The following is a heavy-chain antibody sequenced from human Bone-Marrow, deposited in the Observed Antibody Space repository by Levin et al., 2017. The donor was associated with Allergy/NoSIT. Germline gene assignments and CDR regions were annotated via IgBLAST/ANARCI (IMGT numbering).Heavy chain of an antibody. Sequence: GESLKISCAASGFTFSNAWMNWVRQAPGKGLEWVGRIKSKTDGGTTDYAAPVKGRFTISRDDSKNTLYLQMNSLKTEDTAVYYCTTWRRKYYYDSSGYYYAPPPPDYWGQGTLVTVSS. V-gene: IGHV3-15*07. D-gene: IGHD3-22*01. CDR2: IKSKTDGGTT. J-gene: IGHJ4*02. CDR3: TTWRRKYYYDSSGYYYAPPPPDY. CDR1: GFTFSNAW.